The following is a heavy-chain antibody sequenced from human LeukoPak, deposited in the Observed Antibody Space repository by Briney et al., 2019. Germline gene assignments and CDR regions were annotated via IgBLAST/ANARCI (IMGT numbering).Heavy chain of an antibody. CDR1: GFTVSSNY. J-gene: IGHJ6*02. Sequence: GGSLRLSCAASGFTVSSNYMSWVRQAPGKGLEWVSVIYSGGSTYYADSVKGSFTISRDNSKNTLYLQMNSLRAEDTAVYYCLFGVHYYYGMDVWGQGTTVTVSS. CDR3: LFGVHYYYGMDV. V-gene: IGHV3-66*01. D-gene: IGHD2-21*01. CDR2: IYSGGST.